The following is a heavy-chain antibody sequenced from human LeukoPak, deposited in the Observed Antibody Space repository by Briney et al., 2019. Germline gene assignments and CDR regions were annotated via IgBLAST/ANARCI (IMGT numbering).Heavy chain of an antibody. J-gene: IGHJ5*02. CDR3: ARDWSSTSRINWFDP. Sequence: SETLSLTCTVSGGSISSYYRSWIRQPAGKGLEWIGRIYTSGSTNYNPSLKSRVTMSVDTSKNQFSLKLSSVTGADTAVYYCARDWSSTSRINWFDPWGQGTLVTVSS. V-gene: IGHV4-4*07. D-gene: IGHD2-2*01. CDR1: GGSISSYY. CDR2: IYTSGST.